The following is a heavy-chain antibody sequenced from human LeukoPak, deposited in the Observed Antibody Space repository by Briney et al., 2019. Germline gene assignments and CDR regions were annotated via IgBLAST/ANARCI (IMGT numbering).Heavy chain of an antibody. J-gene: IGHJ4*02. CDR2: ISSSSSYI. Sequence: GGSLRLSCAASGFTFSSYSTNWVRQAPGKGLEWVSSISSSSSYIYYADSVKGRFTISRDNAKNSLYLQMNSLRAEDTAVYYCARGCGSTSCYGGDYWGQGTLVTVSS. D-gene: IGHD2-2*01. V-gene: IGHV3-21*01. CDR3: ARGCGSTSCYGGDY. CDR1: GFTFSSYS.